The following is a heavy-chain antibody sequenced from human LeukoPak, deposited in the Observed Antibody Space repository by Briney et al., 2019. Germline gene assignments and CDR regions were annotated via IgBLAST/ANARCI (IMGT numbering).Heavy chain of an antibody. CDR3: TTDGARSLAV. Sequence: GGSLRLSCAASGFPLSYAWMSWVRQAPGKGLEWVGRIKREIDGGPTDYAAPVKGRFTISRDDSKNTLYLQMNSLKTEDTAVYYCTTDGARSLAVWGKGTTVTVPA. CDR2: IKREIDGGPT. CDR1: GFPLSYAW. V-gene: IGHV3-15*01. D-gene: IGHD4/OR15-4a*01. J-gene: IGHJ6*04.